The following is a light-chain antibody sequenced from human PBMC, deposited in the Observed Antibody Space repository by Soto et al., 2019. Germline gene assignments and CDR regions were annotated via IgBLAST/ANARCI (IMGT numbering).Light chain of an antibody. CDR2: GAS. V-gene: IGKV3-15*01. CDR1: QSISDK. CDR3: QQYHNWPRT. J-gene: IGKJ1*01. Sequence: IRMTQSPATVSVYTGGRVTLSCRASQSISDKLAWYQQRPGQAPRLLIHGASIRATDFPARFSGTGSGTEFTLTISSLQSEDFAVYYCQQYHNWPRTFGQGTKVDI.